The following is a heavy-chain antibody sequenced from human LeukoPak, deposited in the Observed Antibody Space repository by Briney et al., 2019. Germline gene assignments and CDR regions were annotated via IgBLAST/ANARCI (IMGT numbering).Heavy chain of an antibody. CDR3: TTEGSIYGNHALDI. Sequence: GGSLRLSCAASGFTFSSYAMTWVRQAPGKGLEWVGHIKRKSDGATTDYAAPVQGRFTISRDDSKNTLYIQMNNLEVGDTAVYFCTTEGSIYGNHALDIWGQGTMVTVSS. CDR2: IKRKSDGATT. CDR1: GFTFSSYA. D-gene: IGHD3-10*01. J-gene: IGHJ3*02. V-gene: IGHV3-15*01.